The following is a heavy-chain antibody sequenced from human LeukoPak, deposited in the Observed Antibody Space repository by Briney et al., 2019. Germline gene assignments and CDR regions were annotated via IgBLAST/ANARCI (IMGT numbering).Heavy chain of an antibody. V-gene: IGHV3-23*01. CDR1: GFTFSSYS. Sequence: GGSLRLSCAASGFTFSSYSMNWVRQAPGKGLEWVSAISGSGGSTYYADSVKGRFTISRDNSKNTLYLQMNSLRAEDTAVYYCAKATWIQLWPRGYFDYWGQGTLVTVSS. CDR2: ISGSGGST. D-gene: IGHD5-18*01. CDR3: AKATWIQLWPRGYFDY. J-gene: IGHJ4*02.